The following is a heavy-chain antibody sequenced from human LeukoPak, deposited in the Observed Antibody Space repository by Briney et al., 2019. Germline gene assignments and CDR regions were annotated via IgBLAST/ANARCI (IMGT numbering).Heavy chain of an antibody. D-gene: IGHD5-18*01. J-gene: IGHJ4*02. Sequence: SETLSLTCTVSGGSISSYYWSWIRQPPGKGLEWIGSIYYSGSTYYNPSLKSRVTISVDTSKNQFSLKLSSVTAADTAVYYCARHRGYSYSRGGPIDYRGQGTLVTVSS. CDR2: IYYSGST. V-gene: IGHV4-59*05. CDR3: ARHRGYSYSRGGPIDY. CDR1: GGSISSYY.